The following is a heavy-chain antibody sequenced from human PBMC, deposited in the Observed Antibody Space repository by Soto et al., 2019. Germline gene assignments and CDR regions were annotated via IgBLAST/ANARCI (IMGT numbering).Heavy chain of an antibody. J-gene: IGHJ4*02. CDR3: AKGADVSGDPLDY. Sequence: QVQLVESGGGVVQPGRSLRLSCAASGFTFSNYGMHWVRQAPGKGLEWVAVISNDGGNKFYVDSVKGRFTISRDNSKNTLYLQMNSLRTEDTAVYYCAKGADVSGDPLDYWGQGTLVTVSS. CDR1: GFTFSNYG. CDR2: ISNDGGNK. V-gene: IGHV3-30*18. D-gene: IGHD4-17*01.